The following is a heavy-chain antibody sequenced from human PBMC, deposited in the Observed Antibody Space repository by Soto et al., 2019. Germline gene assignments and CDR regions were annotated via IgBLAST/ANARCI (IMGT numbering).Heavy chain of an antibody. CDR3: ARDIAAAGTVGPPYFDY. Sequence: ASVKVSCKASGYTFTSYGISGVRQAPGQGLEWMGWISAYNGNTNYAQKLQGRVTMTTDTSTSTAYMELRSLRSDDTAVYYCARDIAAAGTVGPPYFDYWGQGTLATVSS. CDR2: ISAYNGNT. J-gene: IGHJ4*02. D-gene: IGHD6-13*01. V-gene: IGHV1-18*04. CDR1: GYTFTSYG.